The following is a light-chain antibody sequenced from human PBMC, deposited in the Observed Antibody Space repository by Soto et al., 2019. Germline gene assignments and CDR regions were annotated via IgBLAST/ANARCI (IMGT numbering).Light chain of an antibody. CDR1: QSIGRN. Sequence: EIVMTQSPASLSVSPGERATLSCRASQSIGRNLAWYQQKPGQAPRPLIYDASIRATGIPARFSGSGSGTEFTLTISSLQSEDFAVYYCQQYNNWPRLTFGGGTKVEIK. J-gene: IGKJ4*01. CDR2: DAS. CDR3: QQYNNWPRLT. V-gene: IGKV3-15*01.